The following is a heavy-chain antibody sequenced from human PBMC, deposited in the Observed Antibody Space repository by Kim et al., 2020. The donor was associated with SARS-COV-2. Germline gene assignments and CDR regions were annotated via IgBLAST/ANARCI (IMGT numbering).Heavy chain of an antibody. CDR1: GITFSNAW. CDR3: NTDPHMD. CDR2: IKIKADGGTI. J-gene: IGHJ6*01. V-gene: IGHV3-15*01. Sequence: GGSLRLSCAASGITFSNAWMSWVRQAPGKGLEWVGRIKIKADGGTIAYAAPVKGRITISRDDSKHTLYLHMNSIKPEDTGVYSCNTDPHMD.